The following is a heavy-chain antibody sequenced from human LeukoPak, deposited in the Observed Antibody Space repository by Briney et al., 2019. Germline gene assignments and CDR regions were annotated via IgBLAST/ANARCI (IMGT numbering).Heavy chain of an antibody. CDR1: GFTFSSYS. V-gene: IGHV3-21*01. J-gene: IGHJ3*02. Sequence: PGGSLRLSCAASGFTFSSYSMDWVRQAPGKGLEWVSSISSSSSYIYYADSVKGRFTISRDNAKNSLYLQMNSLRAEDTAVYYCARDLSAWSGYSYAFDIWGQGTMVTVSS. CDR3: ARDLSAWSGYSYAFDI. D-gene: IGHD3-3*01. CDR2: ISSSSSYI.